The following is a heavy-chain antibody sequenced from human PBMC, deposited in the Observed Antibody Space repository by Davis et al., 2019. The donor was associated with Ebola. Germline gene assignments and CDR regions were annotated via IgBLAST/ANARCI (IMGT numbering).Heavy chain of an antibody. CDR3: ARGWLRGYLDY. V-gene: IGHV6-1*01. D-gene: IGHD3-3*01. J-gene: IGHJ4*02. CDR2: TYYSSKWYN. CDR1: GDSVAGGSGG. Sequence: HSQTLSLTCAISGDSVAGGSGGWNWIRQSPSRGLEWLGRTYYSSKWYNTYADSVKSRLSISPDTAKNQFSLHLNSVGPEDTAVYYCARGWLRGYLDYWGQGTLVTVSS.